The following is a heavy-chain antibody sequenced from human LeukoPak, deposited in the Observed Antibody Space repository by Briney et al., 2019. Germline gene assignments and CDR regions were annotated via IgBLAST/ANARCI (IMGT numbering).Heavy chain of an antibody. D-gene: IGHD5-18*01. CDR3: ARVNDTAMVAD. V-gene: IGHV4-34*01. CDR1: GGSFSGYY. J-gene: IGHJ4*02. CDR2: INHSGST. Sequence: KSSETLSLTCAVYGGSFSGYYWSGIRQPPGKGLEWIGEINHSGSTNYNPSLKSRVTISVDTSKNQFSLKLSSVTAADTAVYYCARVNDTAMVADWGQGTLVTVSS.